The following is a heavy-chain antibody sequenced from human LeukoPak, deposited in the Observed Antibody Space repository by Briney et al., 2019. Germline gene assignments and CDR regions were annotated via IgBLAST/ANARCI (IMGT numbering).Heavy chain of an antibody. V-gene: IGHV1-8*01. J-gene: IGHJ4*02. CDR3: ARVGSSHWGQGFDY. D-gene: IGHD7-27*01. CDR2: MNPNSGNT. CDR1: GYTFTSYD. Sequence: ASVKVSCKASGYTFTSYDINWVRQATGQGLEWMGWMNPNSGNTGFAQKFQGRVTMTRNTSISTAYMELSSLRSEDTAVYYCARVGSSHWGQGFDYWGQGTLVTVSS.